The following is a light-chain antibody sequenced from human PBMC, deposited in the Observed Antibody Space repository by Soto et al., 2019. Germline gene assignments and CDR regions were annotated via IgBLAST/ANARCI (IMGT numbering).Light chain of an antibody. CDR3: QQSYSSPLT. Sequence: DIQMTQSPSSLSASVGDRVTITCRASQSINTYLNWYQQKPGKAPNLLIYAASSLQSGVPSRFSGSGSGTDCTLSISSLQPEDFATYYCQQSYSSPLTFGGGTKVEIK. CDR1: QSINTY. V-gene: IGKV1-39*01. CDR2: AAS. J-gene: IGKJ4*01.